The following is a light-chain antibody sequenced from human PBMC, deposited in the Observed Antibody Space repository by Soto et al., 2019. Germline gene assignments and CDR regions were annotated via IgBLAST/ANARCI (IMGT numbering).Light chain of an antibody. CDR2: AAS. J-gene: IGKJ4*01. V-gene: IGKV1-39*01. CDR1: QSISTY. Sequence: EIQITPSPSSLFASVGDRVTITFRASQSISTYLHWYQQKPGKAPNLLIYAASTLQSGVPSRFSGSGSGTDFTLTISSLQPEDFATYFCQHGYSTPLTFGGGTKVDIK. CDR3: QHGYSTPLT.